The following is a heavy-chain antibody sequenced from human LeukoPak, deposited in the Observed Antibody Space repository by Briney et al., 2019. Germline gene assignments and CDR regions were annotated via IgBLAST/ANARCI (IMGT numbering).Heavy chain of an antibody. CDR2: IIPIFGTA. V-gene: IGHV1-69*05. CDR3: ARDPPYYDAFDI. CDR1: GGTFISYA. J-gene: IGHJ3*02. Sequence: SVKVSRKASGGTFISYAISWVRQAPGQGLEWMGRIIPIFGTANYAQKFQGRVTITTDESTSTAYMELSSLRSEDTAVYYCARDPPYYDAFDIWGQGTMVTVSS. D-gene: IGHD3-10*01.